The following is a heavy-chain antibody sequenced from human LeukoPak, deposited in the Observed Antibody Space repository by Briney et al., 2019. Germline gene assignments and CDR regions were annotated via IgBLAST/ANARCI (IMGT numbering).Heavy chain of an antibody. V-gene: IGHV3-66*02. CDR3: ARGSRYCSSTRFYFGGALEI. CDR2: IYSGGST. Sequence: GGSLRLSCAASGFTVSSNYMSWVRQAPGKGLEWVSVIYSGGSTYYADSVKGRFTISRDNSKNTLYLQMNSLSAEDTAVYYCARGSRYCSSTRFYFGGALEIWGQRTIVNV. J-gene: IGHJ3*02. CDR1: GFTVSSNY. D-gene: IGHD2-2*01.